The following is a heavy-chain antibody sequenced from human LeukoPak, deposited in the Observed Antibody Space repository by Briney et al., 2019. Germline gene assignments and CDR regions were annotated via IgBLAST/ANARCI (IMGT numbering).Heavy chain of an antibody. D-gene: IGHD3-22*01. Sequence: SETLSLTCTVSGGSISSSSYYWGWIRQPSGKGLEWIGSIYYSGSTYYNPSLKSRVTISVDTSKNQFSLKLSSVTAADTAVYYCARHVRRRITMIVVVITHFDYWGQGTLVTVFS. CDR1: GGSISSSSYY. CDR2: IYYSGST. J-gene: IGHJ4*02. V-gene: IGHV4-39*01. CDR3: ARHVRRRITMIVVVITHFDY.